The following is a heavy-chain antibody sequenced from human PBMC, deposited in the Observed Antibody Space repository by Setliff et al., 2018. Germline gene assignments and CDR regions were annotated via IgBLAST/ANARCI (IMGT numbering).Heavy chain of an antibody. J-gene: IGHJ4*02. CDR3: RFWSGYYKNDY. D-gene: IGHD3-3*01. Sequence: SETLSLTCSVSGASITNSYWSWVRQSPEKGLEWIAYIYNPGSSNYNPSLKGRVNISVDTSRNQVSLKLKSVTAADTAVYYCRFWSGYYKNDYWGQGTLVTVSS. V-gene: IGHV4-59*01. CDR1: GASITNSY. CDR2: IYNPGSS.